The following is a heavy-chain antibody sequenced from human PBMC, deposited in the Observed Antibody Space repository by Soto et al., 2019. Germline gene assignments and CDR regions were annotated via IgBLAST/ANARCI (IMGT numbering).Heavy chain of an antibody. CDR2: IYHSGST. CDR3: AREYDYGGVNWYDP. CDR1: GGSISSYY. D-gene: IGHD4-17*01. J-gene: IGHJ5*02. Sequence: ETLSLTCTVSGGSISSYYWSWIRQPPGKGLEWIGYIYHSGSTNYNPSLKSRVTISVDTSKNQFSLKLSSVTAVDTAVYYCAREYDYGGVNWYDPWGQGTLVTVSS. V-gene: IGHV4-59*01.